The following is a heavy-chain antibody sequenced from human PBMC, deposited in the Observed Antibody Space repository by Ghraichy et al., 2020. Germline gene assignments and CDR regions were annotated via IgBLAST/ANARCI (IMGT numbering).Heavy chain of an antibody. CDR2: ISSTDSRT. V-gene: IGHV3-23*01. J-gene: IGHJ4*02. CDR1: GFSFSSFA. Sequence: GGSLRLSCAASGFSFSSFAMTWVRQPPGKGLQWVSIISSTDSRTYYADSVGGRFTISRDNSRNTLYLQMNSLRAEDTAVYYCAKTDSSGDFDLWSGYFPLDSWGLGTLVTVSS. CDR3: AKTDSSGDFDLWSGYFPLDS. D-gene: IGHD3-3*01.